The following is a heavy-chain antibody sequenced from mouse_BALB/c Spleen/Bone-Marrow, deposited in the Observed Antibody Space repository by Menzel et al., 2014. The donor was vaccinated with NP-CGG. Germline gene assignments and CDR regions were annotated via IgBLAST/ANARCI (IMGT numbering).Heavy chain of an antibody. D-gene: IGHD3-3*01. CDR3: AGTWEAMDY. V-gene: IGHV5-4*02. CDR2: ISDGGSST. CDR1: GFTFSDYF. Sequence: EVKLMESGGGLVKPGGSLKLSCAASGFTFSDYFMYWVRQTPEKRLEWVATISDGGSSTYYPDSVKGRFTISRDNAKNNLYLQMSSLKSEDTAMYYCAGTWEAMDYWGQGTSVTVSS. J-gene: IGHJ4*01.